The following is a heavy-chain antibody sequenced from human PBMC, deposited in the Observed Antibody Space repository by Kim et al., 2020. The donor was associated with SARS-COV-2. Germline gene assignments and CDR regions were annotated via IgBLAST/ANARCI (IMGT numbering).Heavy chain of an antibody. CDR1: GYTLTELS. D-gene: IGHD6-13*01. CDR2: FDPEDGET. CDR3: ATYLAAAADPFYYGMDV. V-gene: IGHV1-24*01. J-gene: IGHJ6*02. Sequence: ASVKVSCKVSGYTLTELSMHWVRQAPGKGLEWMGGFDPEDGETIYAQKFQGRVTMTEDTSTDTAYMELSSLRSEDTAVYYCATYLAAAADPFYYGMDVWGQGTTVTVSS.